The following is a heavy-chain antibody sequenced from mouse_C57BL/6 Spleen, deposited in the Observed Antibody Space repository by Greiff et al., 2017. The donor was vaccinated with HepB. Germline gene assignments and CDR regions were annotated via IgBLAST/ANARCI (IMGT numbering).Heavy chain of an antibody. CDR2: ISSGGSYT. CDR1: GFTFSSYG. J-gene: IGHJ2*01. D-gene: IGHD2-3*01. CDR3: ARHGDGYPYYFDS. V-gene: IGHV5-6*01. Sequence: EVQRVESGGDLVKPGGSLKLSCAASGFTFSSYGMSWVRQTPDKRLEWVATISSGGSYTYYPDSVKGRFTISRDNAKNTLSLQMSSLKSEDTAMYYCARHGDGYPYYFDSWGQGSTLTVSS.